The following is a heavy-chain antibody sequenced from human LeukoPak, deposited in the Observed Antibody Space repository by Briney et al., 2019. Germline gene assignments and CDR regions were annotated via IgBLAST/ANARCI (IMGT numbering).Heavy chain of an antibody. J-gene: IGHJ3*02. V-gene: IGHV4-39*07. CDR1: GGSISSSSYY. D-gene: IGHD2-21*02. CDR3: ARFTALVVVPADDTFDI. Sequence: SETLSLTCTVTGGSISSSSYYWGWIRQPPGKGLEWIGSFYYSGSTYYNPSLKSRVTISVDTSENQFSLKLNSVTAADTAVYYCARFTALVVVPADDTFDIWGQGTMLIVSS. CDR2: FYYSGST.